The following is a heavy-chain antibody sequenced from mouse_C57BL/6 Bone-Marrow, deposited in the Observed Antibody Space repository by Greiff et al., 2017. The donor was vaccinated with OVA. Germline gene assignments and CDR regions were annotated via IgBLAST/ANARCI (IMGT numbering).Heavy chain of an antibody. CDR3: TRGDYYGGFDY. D-gene: IGHD1-1*01. V-gene: IGHV1-15*01. CDR2: IDPETGGT. CDR1: GYTFTDYE. J-gene: IGHJ2*01. Sequence: QVQLKESGAELVRPGASVTLSCKASGYTFTDYEMHWVKQTPVHGLEWIGAIDPETGGTAYNQKFKGKAILTADKSSSTAYMELRSLTSEDSAVYYCTRGDYYGGFDYWGQGTTLTVSS.